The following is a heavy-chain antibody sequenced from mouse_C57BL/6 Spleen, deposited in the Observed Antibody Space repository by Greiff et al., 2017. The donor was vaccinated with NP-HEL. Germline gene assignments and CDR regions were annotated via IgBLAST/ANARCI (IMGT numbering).Heavy chain of an antibody. J-gene: IGHJ2*01. D-gene: IGHD1-1*01. Sequence: VKLMESGPELVKPGASVKISCKASGYAFSSSWMNWVKQRPGKGLEWIGRIYPGDGDTNYNGKFKGKATLTADKSSSTAYMQLSSLTSEDSAVYFCAREGYYYGSSHFDYWGQGTTLTVSS. CDR3: AREGYYYGSSHFDY. CDR1: GYAFSSSW. CDR2: IYPGDGDT. V-gene: IGHV1-82*01.